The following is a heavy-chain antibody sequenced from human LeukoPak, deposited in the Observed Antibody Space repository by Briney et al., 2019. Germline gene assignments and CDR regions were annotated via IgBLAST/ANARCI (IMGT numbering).Heavy chain of an antibody. J-gene: IGHJ4*02. CDR2: IYICGST. CDR3: ARRRHGY. CDR1: GFTVRSNY. D-gene: IGHD1-1*01. V-gene: IGHV3-66*01. Sequence: GGSLRLSCAPSGFTVRSNYMSWVRQAPAKGLEWVSVIYICGSTYYADSLNGRFTTSRDNSKITLYLQMNSVRAEDTGVYYCARRRHGYWGQGNLVTVSS.